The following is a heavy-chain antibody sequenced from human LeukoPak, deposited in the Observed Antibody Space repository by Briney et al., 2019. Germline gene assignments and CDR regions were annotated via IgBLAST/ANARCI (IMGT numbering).Heavy chain of an antibody. D-gene: IGHD3-22*01. J-gene: IGHJ3*02. CDR2: IYPGDSDT. CDR3: ARQSSSGYYHWGAFDI. Sequence: GESLKISCKGSGYSFTSYWIGWVRQMPGKGLEWMGIIYPGDSDTRYSPSFQGQVTISADKSISTAYLQWSSLKASDTAMYYCARQSSSGYYHWGAFDIWGQGTMVTVSS. V-gene: IGHV5-51*01. CDR1: GYSFTSYW.